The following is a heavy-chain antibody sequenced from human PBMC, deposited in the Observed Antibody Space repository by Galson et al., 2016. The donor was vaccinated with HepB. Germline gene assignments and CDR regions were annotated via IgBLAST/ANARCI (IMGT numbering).Heavy chain of an antibody. CDR3: ARGELATGFDQ. V-gene: IGHV4-4*02. CDR2: IHHNGRP. Sequence: LSLPCSVSGGSITSSDWRSWVRQPPGKGLEWITEIHHNGRPNHRPSLKSRVTISVDKPRNQFSLKLRSVTAADTAMYYCARGELATGFDQWGQGALVTVSS. D-gene: IGHD3-10*01. CDR1: GGSITSSDW. J-gene: IGHJ4*02.